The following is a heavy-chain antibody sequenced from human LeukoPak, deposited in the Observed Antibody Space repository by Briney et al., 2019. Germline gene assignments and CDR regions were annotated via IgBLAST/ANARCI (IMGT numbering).Heavy chain of an antibody. J-gene: IGHJ4*02. CDR3: AREAAVAGTGY. Sequence: SETLPLTCAVYGGSFSGYYWSWIRQPPGKGLEWIGEINHSGSTNYNPSLKSRVTISVDTSKNQFSLKLSSVTAADTAVYYCAREAAVAGTGYWGQGTLVTVSS. CDR2: INHSGST. D-gene: IGHD6-19*01. V-gene: IGHV4-34*01. CDR1: GGSFSGYY.